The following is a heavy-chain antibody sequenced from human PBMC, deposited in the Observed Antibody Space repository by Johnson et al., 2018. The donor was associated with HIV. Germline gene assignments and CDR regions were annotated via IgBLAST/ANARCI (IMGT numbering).Heavy chain of an antibody. Sequence: QVQLVESGGGLVKPGGSLRLSCAASGFTFSSYAMHWVRQAPGKGLEWVAVIWYDGSNKYYADSVKGRFTISRDNSKNTLYLQMNSLRAEDTAVYYCAKGLGRAAAGTRNAFDIWGQGTMVTVSS. CDR3: AKGLGRAAAGTRNAFDI. CDR1: GFTFSSYA. V-gene: IGHV3-30*02. D-gene: IGHD6-13*01. CDR2: IWYDGSNK. J-gene: IGHJ3*02.